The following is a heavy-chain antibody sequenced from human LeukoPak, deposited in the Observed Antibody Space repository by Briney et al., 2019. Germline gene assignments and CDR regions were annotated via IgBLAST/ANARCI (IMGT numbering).Heavy chain of an antibody. CDR1: GFTFSSYD. CDR2: IIGSGGST. D-gene: IGHD3-16*01. J-gene: IGHJ4*02. CDR3: ARLVWAAISRLGY. Sequence: GGSLRLSCAASGFTFSSYDMSWVRQAPGKGLEWVSGIIGSGGSTYYADSVKGRFTISRDNSKNTLYLQMNSLRAEDTAVYYCARLVWAAISRLGYSGQGTLVTVSS. V-gene: IGHV3-23*01.